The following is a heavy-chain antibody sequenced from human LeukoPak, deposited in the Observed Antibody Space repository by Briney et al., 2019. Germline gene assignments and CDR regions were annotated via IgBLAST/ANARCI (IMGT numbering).Heavy chain of an antibody. J-gene: IGHJ4*02. CDR1: GFTFSSFG. V-gene: IGHV3-30*03. CDR2: ISYDGGNK. D-gene: IGHD6-19*01. CDR3: ARLTITSGWYEDY. Sequence: GGSLRPSCAASGFTFSSFGMQWVPQAPGKGRVWVAIISYDGGNKYYTDSGRGRFTVSGDYYKTTLYLQMNSMRAEDTVLYYCARLTITSGWYEDYWGQGTLVSVSS.